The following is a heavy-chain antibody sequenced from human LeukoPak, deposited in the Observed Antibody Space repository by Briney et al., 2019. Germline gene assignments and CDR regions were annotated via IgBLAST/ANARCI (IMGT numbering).Heavy chain of an antibody. CDR2: IIPIFGTA. CDR3: ARSYDFCRGYADYFDN. J-gene: IGHJ4*02. V-gene: IGHV1-69*01. D-gene: IGHD3-3*01. Sequence: SVKVSCKASGGTFSSYAISWVRQAPGQGLEWMGGIIPIFGTANYAQKFQGRVTMTADESTGTAYMELSSLRSEDTAVYYYARSYDFCRGYADYFDNGGQEPLVT. CDR1: GGTFSSYA.